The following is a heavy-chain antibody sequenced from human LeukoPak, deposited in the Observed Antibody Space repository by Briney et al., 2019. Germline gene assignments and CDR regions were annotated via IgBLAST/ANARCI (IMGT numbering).Heavy chain of an antibody. CDR1: GGSICIYF. CDR3: AREVPPGYSSGSRMDV. CDR2: IYYSGST. D-gene: IGHD6-19*01. V-gene: IGHV4-59*01. Sequence: SDTLSLTCTVSGGSICIYFWIWMPQPPGTALACFGNIYYSGSTNYNPSLKSRVTISVDTSKNQFSLKLSSVTAADTAVYYCAREVPPGYSSGSRMDVWGQGTTVTVSS. J-gene: IGHJ6*02.